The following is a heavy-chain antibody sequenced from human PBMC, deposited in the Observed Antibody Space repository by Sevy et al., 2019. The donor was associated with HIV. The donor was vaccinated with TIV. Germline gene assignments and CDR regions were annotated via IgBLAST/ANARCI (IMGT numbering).Heavy chain of an antibody. D-gene: IGHD5-18*01. J-gene: IGHJ4*02. V-gene: IGHV3-7*01. CDR2: MKEDGSER. Sequence: GGSLRLSCAASGFTFSSYWMSWVRQAPGKGLEWVATMKEDGSERNYVDSVKGRFTISRDNAKNSLYLQMNSLRAEDTAVYYCVREGVGEYIYSLDSWGQGTLVTVSS. CDR3: VREGVGEYIYSLDS. CDR1: GFTFSSYW.